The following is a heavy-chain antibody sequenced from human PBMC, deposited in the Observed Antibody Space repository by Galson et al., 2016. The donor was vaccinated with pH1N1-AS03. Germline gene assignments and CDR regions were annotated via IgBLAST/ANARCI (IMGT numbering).Heavy chain of an antibody. CDR2: IDWDDDK. CDR1: GFSLSTIGMR. V-gene: IGHV2-70*04. D-gene: IGHD5-18*01. Sequence: PALVKPTQTLTLTCTFSGFSLSTIGMRVNWVRQPPGKALEWLARIDWDDDKDYSTSLRTRLTISQDTSKNQVALTMTNMDPVDTATYYCARTRGYSYYFDYWGQGTLVTVSS. J-gene: IGHJ4*02. CDR3: ARTRGYSYYFDY.